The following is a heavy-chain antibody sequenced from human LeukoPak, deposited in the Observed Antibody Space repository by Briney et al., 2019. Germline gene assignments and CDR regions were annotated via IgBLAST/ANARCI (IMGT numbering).Heavy chain of an antibody. CDR3: ARDPTLYYYGSGSYHWFDP. J-gene: IGHJ5*02. D-gene: IGHD3-10*01. Sequence: ASVKVSFKASGYTFTSYGISWVRQAPGQGLEWMGWISAYNGNTNYAQKLQGRVTMTTDTSTSTAYMELRSLRSDDTAVYYCARDPTLYYYGSGSYHWFDPWGQGTLVTVSS. CDR2: ISAYNGNT. V-gene: IGHV1-18*01. CDR1: GYTFTSYG.